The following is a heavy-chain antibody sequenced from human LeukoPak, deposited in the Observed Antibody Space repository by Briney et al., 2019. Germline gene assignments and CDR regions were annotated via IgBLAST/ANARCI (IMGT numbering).Heavy chain of an antibody. CDR2: VKQDGSEK. J-gene: IGHJ4*02. CDR3: ARESSLAVAGFFDY. D-gene: IGHD6-19*01. CDR1: GFTFSGCW. Sequence: GGSLRLSCAASGFTFSGCWMNWVRQAPGKGLEWVANVKQDGSEKDYVDSVKGRFTISRDNAKNSLYLQMNSLRVEDTAVYYCARESSLAVAGFFDYWGQGILVTVSS. V-gene: IGHV3-7*01.